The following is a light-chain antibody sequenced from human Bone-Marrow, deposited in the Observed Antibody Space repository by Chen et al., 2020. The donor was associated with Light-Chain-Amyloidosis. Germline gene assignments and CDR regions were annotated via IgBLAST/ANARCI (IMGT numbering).Light chain of an antibody. CDR3: QVWDRSSDRPV. V-gene: IGLV3-21*02. CDR1: NIGSTS. Sequence: SYVLTQPSSVSVAPGQTATIDCGGNNIGSTSVHWYQQTPGLAPLLVVYDDSDQPSGIPERLSGSNSGNTATLTIRRVEAGDEADYYWQVWDRSSDRPVFGGGTKLTVL. J-gene: IGLJ3*02. CDR2: DDS.